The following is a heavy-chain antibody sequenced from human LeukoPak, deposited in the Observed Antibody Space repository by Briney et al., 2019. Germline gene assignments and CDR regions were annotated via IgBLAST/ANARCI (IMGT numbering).Heavy chain of an antibody. Sequence: ASVKVSCKASGYIFTDYYMHWVRQAPGQGLEWMGWINPNSGGTNYAQKFQGWVTMTRDTSISTAYMELSRLRSDDTAVYYCARGGRYFDWLLHRWFDPWGQGTLVTVSS. CDR3: ARGGRYFDWLLHRWFDP. D-gene: IGHD3-9*01. CDR2: INPNSGGT. CDR1: GYIFTDYY. J-gene: IGHJ5*02. V-gene: IGHV1-2*04.